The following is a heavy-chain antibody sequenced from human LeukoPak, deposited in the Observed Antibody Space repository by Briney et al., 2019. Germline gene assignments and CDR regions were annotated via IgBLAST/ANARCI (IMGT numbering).Heavy chain of an antibody. Sequence: PSETLSLTCAVYGGSFSGYYWSWISQPPGKGLEWIGEINHSGSTNYNPSLKSRVTISVDTSKNQFSLKLSSVTAADTAVYYCARVWYYDYVWGSYRLFDYWGQGTLVTVSS. CDR2: INHSGST. D-gene: IGHD3-16*02. CDR1: GGSFSGYY. J-gene: IGHJ4*02. V-gene: IGHV4-34*01. CDR3: ARVWYYDYVWGSYRLFDY.